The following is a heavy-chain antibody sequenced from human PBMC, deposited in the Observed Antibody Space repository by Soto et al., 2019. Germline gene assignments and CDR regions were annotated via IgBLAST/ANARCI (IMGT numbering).Heavy chain of an antibody. CDR2: ISAYNGNT. V-gene: IGHV1-18*04. Sequence: GASVKVSCKASGYTFTSYGISWVRQAPGQGLEWMGWISAYNGNTNYAQKLQGRVTMTTDTSTSTAYMELRSLRSDDTAVYYCARDAPYDSSGYYYGWFDPWGQGTLVTAPQ. D-gene: IGHD3-22*01. CDR1: GYTFTSYG. CDR3: ARDAPYDSSGYYYGWFDP. J-gene: IGHJ5*02.